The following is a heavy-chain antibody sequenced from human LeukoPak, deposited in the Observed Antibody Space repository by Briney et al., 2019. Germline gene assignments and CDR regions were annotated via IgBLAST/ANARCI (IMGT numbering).Heavy chain of an antibody. D-gene: IGHD1-26*01. J-gene: IGHJ3*02. CDR3: ARVSGGIVGALAGFAFDI. CDR2: ISAYNGNT. Sequence: LAASVKVSCKASGYSFTNYGISWVRQAPGQGLEWMGWISAYNGNTNYAQKLQGRVTMTTDTSTSTAYMELRSLRSDDTAVYYCARVSGGIVGALAGFAFDIWGQGTMVTVSS. V-gene: IGHV1-18*01. CDR1: GYSFTNYG.